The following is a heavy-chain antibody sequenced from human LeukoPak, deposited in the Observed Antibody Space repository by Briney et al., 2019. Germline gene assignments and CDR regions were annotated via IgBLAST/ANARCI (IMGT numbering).Heavy chain of an antibody. V-gene: IGHV3-11*01. Sequence: PGRSLRLSCTASGFTFGDYAMSWFRQAPGKGLEWVSYISSSGSTIYYADSVKGRFTISRDNAKNSLYLQMNSLRAEDTAVYYCARGYYYGSGSYYPIDYWGQETLVTVSS. CDR3: ARGYYYGSGSYYPIDY. D-gene: IGHD3-10*01. CDR1: GFTFGDYA. J-gene: IGHJ4*02. CDR2: ISSSGSTI.